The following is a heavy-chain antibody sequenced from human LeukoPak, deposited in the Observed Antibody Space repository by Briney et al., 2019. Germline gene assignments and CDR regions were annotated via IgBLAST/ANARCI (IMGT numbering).Heavy chain of an antibody. CDR1: GYIFTGYY. J-gene: IGHJ6*03. D-gene: IGHD3-22*01. CDR2: INPNSGGT. CDR3: ARGLVLTNYYYYYMDV. V-gene: IGHV1-2*02. Sequence: ASVKVSCKASGYIFTGYYMHWVRQAPGQGLEWMGWINPNSGGTNYAQKFQGRVTMTRDTSISTAYMELSRLRSDDTAVYYCARGLVLTNYYYYYMDVRGKGTTVTVFS.